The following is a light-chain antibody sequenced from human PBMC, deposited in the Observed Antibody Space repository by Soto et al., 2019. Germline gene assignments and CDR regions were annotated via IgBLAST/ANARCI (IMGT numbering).Light chain of an antibody. CDR2: AAS. Sequence: DIQMTQSPSSLSASIGDRVTITCQASQDIGDYLNWYRQKPGKAPKLLIYAASNLEPGVPSRFRGSGSGTEFSLTITSLQPGDIATYYCQQYDILPPFTFGPGTKVDIK. V-gene: IGKV1-33*01. J-gene: IGKJ3*01. CDR1: QDIGDY. CDR3: QQYDILPPFT.